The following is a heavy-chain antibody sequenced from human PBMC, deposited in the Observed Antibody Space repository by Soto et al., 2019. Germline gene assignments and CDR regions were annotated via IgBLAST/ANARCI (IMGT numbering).Heavy chain of an antibody. CDR2: INPNSGGT. J-gene: IGHJ6*02. D-gene: IGHD2-21*02. CDR1: GYTFSGHY. V-gene: IGHV1-2*02. CDR3: ARAVYCGDDCYSYGMDV. Sequence: QVQLMQSGAEVKKPGASVKVSCKTSGYTFSGHYIHWVRQAPGQGLEWMGWINPNSGGTKYTQKFQGRVTMTRDASTRTAYMELSWLTSDDTAVYYCARAVYCGDDCYSYGMDVWGQGTTVTVSS.